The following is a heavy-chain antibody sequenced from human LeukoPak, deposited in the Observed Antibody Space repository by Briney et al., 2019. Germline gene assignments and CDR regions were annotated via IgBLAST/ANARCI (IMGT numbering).Heavy chain of an antibody. CDR3: AASWYFDL. Sequence: SETLSLTCAVYGGSFSGYYWSWIRQPPGKGLEWIGEINHSGSTNYNPSLKSRVTISVDTSKNQFSLKLSSVTAADTAVYYCAASWYFDLWGRGTLVTVSS. CDR1: GGSFSGYY. CDR2: INHSGST. V-gene: IGHV4-34*01. J-gene: IGHJ2*01.